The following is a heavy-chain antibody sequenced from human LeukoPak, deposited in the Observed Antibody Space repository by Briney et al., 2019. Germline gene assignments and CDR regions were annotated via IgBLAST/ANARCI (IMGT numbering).Heavy chain of an antibody. CDR2: IGTAGDT. Sequence: PGGSLRLSCAASGFTFSSYDMHWVRQATGKGLEWVSAIGTAGDTYYPGSVKGRFTISRENAKNSLYLQMNSLRAEDTAVYYCAKGDSSEGAVGFDPWGQGTLVTVSS. D-gene: IGHD1-26*01. CDR3: AKGDSSEGAVGFDP. J-gene: IGHJ5*02. V-gene: IGHV3-13*01. CDR1: GFTFSSYD.